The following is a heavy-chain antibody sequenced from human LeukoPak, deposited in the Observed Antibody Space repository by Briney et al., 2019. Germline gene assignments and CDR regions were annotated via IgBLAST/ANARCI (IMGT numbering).Heavy chain of an antibody. CDR3: ARYNWNDYDFDY. J-gene: IGHJ4*02. D-gene: IGHD1-20*01. V-gene: IGHV3-48*01. Sequence: GGSLRLSCAVSGFTFSSYSMNWVRQAPGKGLEWVSSISHNSAIMYYADSVKGRFTISRDNAKNSLYLQMNSLRAEDTAVYYCARYNWNDYDFDYWGQGTLVTVSS. CDR1: GFTFSSYS. CDR2: ISHNSAIM.